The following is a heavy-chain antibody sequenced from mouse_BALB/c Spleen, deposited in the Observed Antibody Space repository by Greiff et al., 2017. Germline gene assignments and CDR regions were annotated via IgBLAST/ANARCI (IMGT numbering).Heavy chain of an antibody. D-gene: IGHD2-3*01. CDR2: INPSTGYT. J-gene: IGHJ3*01. CDR1: GYTFTSYW. CDR3: ARNYDGYYGFAY. V-gene: IGHV1-7*01. Sequence: QVHLKESGAELAKPGASVKMSCKASGYTFTSYWMHWVKQRPGQVLEWIGYINPSTGYTEYNQKFKDKATLTADKSSSTAYMQLSSLTSEDSAVYYCARNYDGYYGFAYWGQGTLVTVSA.